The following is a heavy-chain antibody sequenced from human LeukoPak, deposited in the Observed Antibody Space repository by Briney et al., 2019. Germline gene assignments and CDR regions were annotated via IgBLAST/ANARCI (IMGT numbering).Heavy chain of an antibody. V-gene: IGHV4-34*01. D-gene: IGHD2-2*01. J-gene: IGHJ4*02. CDR2: INHSGST. CDR1: GGSFSGYY. Sequence: PSETLSLTCAVYGGSFSGYYWSWIRQPPGKGLEWIGEINHSGSTNYNPSLKSRVTISVGTSKNQFSLKLSSVTAADTAVYYCARGLSRDIVVVPAANNFDYWGQGTLVTVSS. CDR3: ARGLSRDIVVVPAANNFDY.